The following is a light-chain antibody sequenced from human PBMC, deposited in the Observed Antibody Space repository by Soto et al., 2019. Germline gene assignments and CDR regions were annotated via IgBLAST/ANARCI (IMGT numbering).Light chain of an antibody. V-gene: IGKV2-28*01. CDR1: QSLLHSNGYNY. Sequence: DIAMTQSPLSLPVTPGEPASISCRSSQSLLHSNGYNYLSWYLQNPGQSPLLXIYLGYIRASGVHDRFSGSGSGTDFTLKISRVEAEDVGVYYCMQTLRTPFTFGQGTRLEIK. CDR2: LGY. J-gene: IGKJ5*01. CDR3: MQTLRTPFT.